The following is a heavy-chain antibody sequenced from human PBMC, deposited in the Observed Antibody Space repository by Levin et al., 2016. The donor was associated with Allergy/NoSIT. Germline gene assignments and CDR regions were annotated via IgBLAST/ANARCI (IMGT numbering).Heavy chain of an antibody. CDR1: GVAVNSGNYY. CDR3: ARDNSGSNWFDP. J-gene: IGHJ5*02. CDR2: IYFSGNT. D-gene: IGHD6-19*01. V-gene: IGHV4-61*01. Sequence: SETLSLTCNVSGVAVNSGNYYWSWIRQSPGKGLEWIGYIYFSGNTNYSPTLESRVTISVDTSKNQFSLKLSSVTAADTAVYYCARDNSGSNWFDPWGQGTLVTVSS.